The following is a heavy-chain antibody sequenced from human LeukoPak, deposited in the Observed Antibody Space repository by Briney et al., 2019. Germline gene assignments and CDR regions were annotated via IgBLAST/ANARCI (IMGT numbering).Heavy chain of an antibody. CDR1: GFTFSSYT. CDR2: ISSSSSYI. J-gene: IGHJ4*02. V-gene: IGHV3-21*01. D-gene: IGHD2-15*01. Sequence: PGGSLRLSCAASGFTFSSYTMNWVRQAPGKGLEWVPTISSSSSYIYYADSVKGRFTISRDNAKNSLYLQMNSLRAEDTAVYYCAREGILGYCSGSSCYSDYWGQGTLVTVSS. CDR3: AREGILGYCSGSSCYSDY.